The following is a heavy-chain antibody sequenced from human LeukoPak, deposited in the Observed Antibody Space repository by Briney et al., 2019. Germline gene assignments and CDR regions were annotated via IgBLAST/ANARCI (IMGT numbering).Heavy chain of an antibody. V-gene: IGHV3-21*01. D-gene: IGHD6-13*01. Sequence: GGSLRLSCAASGFTFSSYSMYWVRQAPGKGLEWVSSISSSSSYIYYADSVKGRFTISRDNAKNSLYLQMNSLRAEDTAVYYCARVGGSSWSSTTFFDYWGQGTLVTVSS. CDR2: ISSSSSYI. CDR1: GFTFSSYS. J-gene: IGHJ4*02. CDR3: ARVGGSSWSSTTFFDY.